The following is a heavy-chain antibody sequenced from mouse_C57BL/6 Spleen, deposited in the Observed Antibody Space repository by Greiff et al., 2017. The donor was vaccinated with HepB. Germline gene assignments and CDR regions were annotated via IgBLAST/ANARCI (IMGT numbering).Heavy chain of an antibody. Sequence: VQLQESGPGLVAPSQSLSITCTVSGFTLTSYGVDWVRQSPGKGLEWLGVIWGVGSTNYNSALKSRLSISKDNSKSQVFLKMNSLQTDDTAMYYCARIYYYGKDYAMDYWGQGTSVTVAS. CDR1: GFTLTSYG. CDR3: ARIYYYGKDYAMDY. J-gene: IGHJ4*01. D-gene: IGHD1-1*01. V-gene: IGHV2-6*01. CDR2: IWGVGST.